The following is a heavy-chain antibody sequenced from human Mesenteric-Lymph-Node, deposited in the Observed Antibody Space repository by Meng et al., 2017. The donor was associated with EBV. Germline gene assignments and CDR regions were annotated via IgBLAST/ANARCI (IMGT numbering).Heavy chain of an antibody. CDR1: GDSISSSSYY. CDR3: ARTTDYGDLYFDY. D-gene: IGHD4-17*01. V-gene: IGHV4-39*01. Sequence: QLKLQESGPGLVKPSETLSLTCTVSGDSISSSSYYWGWIRQPPGKGLEWIANIHYSGSTFYNPSLKSRVTISVDTSKNQFSLKLRSVTAADTAVYYCARTTDYGDLYFDYWGQGTLVTVSS. CDR2: IHYSGST. J-gene: IGHJ4*02.